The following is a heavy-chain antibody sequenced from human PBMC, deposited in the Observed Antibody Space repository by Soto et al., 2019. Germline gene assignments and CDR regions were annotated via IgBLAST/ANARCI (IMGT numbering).Heavy chain of an antibody. D-gene: IGHD1-26*01. CDR2: IYYSGST. CDR3: ARGGPTYYYYGMDV. V-gene: IGHV4-39*01. CDR1: GDSINNRSYY. J-gene: IGHJ6*02. Sequence: PSETLSLTCTVTGDSINNRSYYWGWIRQPPGKGLEWIGSIYYSGSTYNNPSLKSRVSMSVDTSKNQFSLKLSSVTAADTAVYYCARGGPTYYYYGMDVWGQGTTVTVSS.